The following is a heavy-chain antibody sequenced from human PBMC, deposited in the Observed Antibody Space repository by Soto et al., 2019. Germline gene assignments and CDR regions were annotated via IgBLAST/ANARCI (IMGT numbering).Heavy chain of an antibody. Sequence: PSETLSLTCAVYGGSFSGYYWTWIRQPPGTGLEWIGEINHSGSTNYNPSLKSRVTISVDTSKNQFSLKLTSVTAADTAVYYCGFGRFPSPVFDIWGQGTMVTVSS. CDR2: INHSGST. D-gene: IGHD3-10*01. CDR3: GFGRFPSPVFDI. J-gene: IGHJ3*02. V-gene: IGHV4-34*01. CDR1: GGSFSGYY.